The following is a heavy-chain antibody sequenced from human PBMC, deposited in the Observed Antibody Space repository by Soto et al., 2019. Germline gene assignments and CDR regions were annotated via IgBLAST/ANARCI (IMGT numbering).Heavy chain of an antibody. V-gene: IGHV1-18*01. CDR1: GYTFTSYG. CDR3: ARGRATQYQLLWSVNWFDP. Sequence: GASVKVSCKASGYTFTSYGISWVRQAPGQGLEWMGWISAYNGNTNYAQKLQGRVTMTTDTSTSTAYMELRSLRSDDTAVFFCARGRATQYQLLWSVNWFDPWGQGTLVTVSS. D-gene: IGHD2-2*01. J-gene: IGHJ5*02. CDR2: ISAYNGNT.